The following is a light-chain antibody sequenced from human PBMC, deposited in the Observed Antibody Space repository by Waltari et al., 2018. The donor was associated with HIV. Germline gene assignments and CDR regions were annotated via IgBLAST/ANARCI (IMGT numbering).Light chain of an antibody. J-gene: IGLJ3*02. Sequence: SYDLTQPPSVPVSPGQTARITCSGDALPKQSAYWYQEKSGQAPLLVIYEDSKRPSGIPERFSGSSSGTMATLTISGAQVEDEADYYCYSTDSSGNHGVFGGGSRLTVL. CDR1: ALPKQS. CDR2: EDS. CDR3: YSTDSSGNHGV. V-gene: IGLV3-10*01.